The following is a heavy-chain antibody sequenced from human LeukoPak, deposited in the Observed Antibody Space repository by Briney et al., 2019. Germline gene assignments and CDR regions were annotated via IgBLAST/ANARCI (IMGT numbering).Heavy chain of an antibody. J-gene: IGHJ3*02. V-gene: IGHV1-24*01. D-gene: IGHD3-10*01. CDR1: GYTLTELS. CDR3: ATSWGSTYAFDI. CDR2: FDPEDGET. Sequence: ASVKVSCKVSGYTLTELSMHWVRQAPGKGLEWMGGFDPEDGETIYAQKFQGRVTMTEDTSTDTAYMELSSLRSADTAVYYCATSWGSTYAFDIWGQGTMVTVSS.